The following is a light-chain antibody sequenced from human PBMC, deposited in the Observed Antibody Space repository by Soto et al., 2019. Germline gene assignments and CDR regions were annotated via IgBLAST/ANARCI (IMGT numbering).Light chain of an antibody. Sequence: QSVLTQPPSVCAAPGQKVTISCSGSSSNIGNNFVSWYQQLPGTAPRLLIYDNNNRPSGIPDRFSGSQSGTSATLAITGLQTGDEADYFCGTWDSSLSVVIFGGGTKLTVL. CDR2: DNN. CDR1: SSNIGNNF. J-gene: IGLJ2*01. V-gene: IGLV1-51*01. CDR3: GTWDSSLSVVI.